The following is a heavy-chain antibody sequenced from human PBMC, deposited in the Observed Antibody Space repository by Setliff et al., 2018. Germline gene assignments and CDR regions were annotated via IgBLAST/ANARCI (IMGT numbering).Heavy chain of an antibody. CDR2: INDRGST. Sequence: SETLSLTCAVYGGSFSGYFWSWIRQAPGRGLEWIGEINDRGSTHYNPSLKSRVTISIDTSKNQFSLKLSSVTAADTAVYYCARAPGRRSGYDPYYFDYWGQGTLVTVS. D-gene: IGHD5-12*01. CDR3: ARAPGRRSGYDPYYFDY. V-gene: IGHV4-34*01. J-gene: IGHJ4*02. CDR1: GGSFSGYF.